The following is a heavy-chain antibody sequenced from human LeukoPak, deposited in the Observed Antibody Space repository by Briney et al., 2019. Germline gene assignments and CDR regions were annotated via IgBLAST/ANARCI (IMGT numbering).Heavy chain of an antibody. J-gene: IGHJ4*02. CDR1: GYTLTELS. V-gene: IGHV1-24*01. CDR3: ATFHRGGYFFDY. D-gene: IGHD6-13*01. CDR2: FDPEDGET. Sequence: GASVKVSCKVSGYTLTELSMHWVRQAPGKGLEWMGGFDPEDGETIYAQKFQGRVTMTEDTSTDTAYMELSSLRSEDTAVYYCATFHRGGYFFDYWGQGTLVTVSS.